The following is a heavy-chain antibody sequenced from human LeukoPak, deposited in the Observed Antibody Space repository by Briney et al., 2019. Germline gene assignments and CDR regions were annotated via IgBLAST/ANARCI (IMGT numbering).Heavy chain of an antibody. V-gene: IGHV3-74*01. Sequence: PGGSLRLPCAASGFAFGPFWMHWVRQAPGKGLVWVSHINGDGSTIRYADSVKGRFTISRDNTKNTLSLQINSLGPEDTAVYYCARDRGNPDAFDIWGQGTKVTVSS. CDR3: ARDRGNPDAFDI. J-gene: IGHJ3*02. CDR1: GFAFGPFW. CDR2: INGDGSTI. D-gene: IGHD3-10*01.